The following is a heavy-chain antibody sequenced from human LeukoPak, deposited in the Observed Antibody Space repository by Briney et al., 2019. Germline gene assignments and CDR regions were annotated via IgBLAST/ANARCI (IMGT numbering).Heavy chain of an antibody. Sequence: PSETLSLTCTVSGGSISSYYWSWIRQPAGKGLEWIGRIYTSGSTNYNPSLKSRVTMSVDTSKNQFSLKLSSVTAADTAVYYCARYGSGGYLRQNHKYYYYGMDVWGQGTTVTVSS. CDR3: ARYGSGGYLRQNHKYYYYGMDV. D-gene: IGHD3-10*01. CDR2: IYTSGST. V-gene: IGHV4-4*07. CDR1: GGSISSYY. J-gene: IGHJ6*02.